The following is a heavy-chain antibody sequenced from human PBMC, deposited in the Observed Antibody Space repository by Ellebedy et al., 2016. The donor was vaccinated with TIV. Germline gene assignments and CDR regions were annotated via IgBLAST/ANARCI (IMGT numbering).Heavy chain of an antibody. Sequence: GESLKISCAASGFTVSSNYMNWVRQAPGKGLEWVAGVNAGGIVIAYADSVKGRFIISRDDSQNTLYLHMNSLRADDMGVYYCARLPTARIAKDVGVAWFGPWGQGTLVAVSS. D-gene: IGHD6-13*01. CDR1: GFTVSSNY. J-gene: IGHJ5*02. V-gene: IGHV3-53*01. CDR2: VNAGGIVI. CDR3: ARLPTARIAKDVGVAWFGP.